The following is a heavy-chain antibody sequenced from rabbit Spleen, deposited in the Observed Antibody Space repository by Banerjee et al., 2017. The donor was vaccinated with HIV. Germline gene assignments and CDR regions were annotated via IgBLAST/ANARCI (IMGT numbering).Heavy chain of an antibody. D-gene: IGHD4-2*01. V-gene: IGHV1S47*01. J-gene: IGHJ4*01. CDR2: IYSTSGST. CDR1: GFSFNGYA. Sequence: EESGGDLVKPGASLTLTCTASGFSFNGYAMCWVRQAPGKGLELVACIYSTSGSTWYASWVNGRFTIARSTSLDTVTLQMTSLTAADTATHFCARAVYGGTNGGRIDRLDLWGQGTLVTVS. CDR3: ARAVYGGTNGGRIDRLDL.